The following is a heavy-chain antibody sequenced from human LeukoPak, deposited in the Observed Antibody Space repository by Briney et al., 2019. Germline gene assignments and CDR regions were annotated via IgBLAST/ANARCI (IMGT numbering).Heavy chain of an antibody. J-gene: IGHJ4*02. D-gene: IGHD1-26*01. CDR1: GGTFSSYA. V-gene: IGHV1-69*05. CDR3: AREGELYYALDY. CDR2: IIPIFGTA. Sequence: ASVKVSCKASGGTFSSYAISWVRQAPGQGIEWMGGIIPIFGTANYAQKFQGRVTITTDESTSTAYMELSSLRSEDTAVYYCAREGELYYALDYWGQGTLVTVSS.